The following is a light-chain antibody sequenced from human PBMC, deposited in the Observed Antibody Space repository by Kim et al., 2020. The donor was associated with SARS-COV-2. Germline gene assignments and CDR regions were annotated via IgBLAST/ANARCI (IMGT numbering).Light chain of an antibody. V-gene: IGKV1-27*01. CDR1: QGIRNY. CDR2: AAS. Sequence: ASAGDRATLTCRASQGIRNYLAWYQQKPGQAPKLLIYAASTFHSGVPSRFSGSGSGTDFTLTISSLQPEDVATYYCQKYKSAPWTFGQGTKVDIK. CDR3: QKYKSAPWT. J-gene: IGKJ1*01.